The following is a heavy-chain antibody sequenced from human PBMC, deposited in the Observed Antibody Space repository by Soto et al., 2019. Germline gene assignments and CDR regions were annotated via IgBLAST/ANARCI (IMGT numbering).Heavy chain of an antibody. CDR3: ARLYRPIRSFYYYMDV. J-gene: IGHJ6*03. CDR1: GGSFSGYY. D-gene: IGHD2-8*01. CDR2: INHSGST. V-gene: IGHV4-34*01. Sequence: SETLSLTCAVYGGSFSGYYWSWIRQPPGKGLEWIGEINHSGSTNYNPSLKSRVTISVDTSKNQFSLKLSSVTAADTAVYYCARLYRPIRSFYYYMDVWGKGTTVTVPS.